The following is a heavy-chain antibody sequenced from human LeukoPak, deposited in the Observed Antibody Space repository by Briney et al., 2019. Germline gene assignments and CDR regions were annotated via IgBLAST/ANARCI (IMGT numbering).Heavy chain of an antibody. CDR1: GYTFASYG. CDR2: ISGYNGNT. V-gene: IGHV1-18*01. D-gene: IGHD5-12*01. Sequence: GASVKVSCKASGYTFASYGITWVRQAAGQGLEWMGWISGYNGNTKYARKVQGRVTMTTDTTTTTAYMEQRSLRSHDAAVYYCARDTGLEWRRLGKEACDIWGQGTVVTVSP. J-gene: IGHJ3*02. CDR3: ARDTGLEWRRLGKEACDI.